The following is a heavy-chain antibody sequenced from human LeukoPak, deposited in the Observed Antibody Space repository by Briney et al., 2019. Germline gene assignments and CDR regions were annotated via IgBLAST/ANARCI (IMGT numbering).Heavy chain of an antibody. CDR3: ARGADSNGYTVLDY. D-gene: IGHD3-22*01. CDR1: GFTFSSYW. CDR2: INSDGSNT. J-gene: IGHJ4*02. V-gene: IGHV3-74*01. Sequence: GGSLRLSCSASGFTFSSYWMHWVRQAPGKGLVWVSDINSDGSNTYYVDSVKGRFTISRDNAKNTLYLQLNSLRAEDTAVYYCARGADSNGYTVLDYWGQGILVTVSS.